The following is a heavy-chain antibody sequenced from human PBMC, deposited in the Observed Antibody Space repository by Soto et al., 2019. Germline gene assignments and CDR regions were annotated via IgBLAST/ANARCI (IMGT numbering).Heavy chain of an antibody. J-gene: IGHJ4*02. CDR1: GFTFSNYA. CDR2: ISASGGST. Sequence: EVLLLESGGGLVQPGGSLRLSCAASGFTFSNYAMNWVRQAPGKGLEWVSGISASGGSTFYADSVKGRFTISRVKPMIRLYLFLIGPRAEDPAVYYCAQWPSPRACCSGDCFFDSWGQGTLVTVSS. CDR3: AQWPSPRACCSGDCFFDS. D-gene: IGHD2-21*02. V-gene: IGHV3-23*01.